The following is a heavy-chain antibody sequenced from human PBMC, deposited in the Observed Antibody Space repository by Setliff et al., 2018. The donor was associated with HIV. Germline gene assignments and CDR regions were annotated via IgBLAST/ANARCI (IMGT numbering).Heavy chain of an antibody. J-gene: IGHJ5*02. V-gene: IGHV4-34*01. D-gene: IGHD6-6*01. Sequence: SETLSLTCAVYGGSFSDYHWSWIRQAPRKRLEWIGEVYDSGSTNYNPSLKSRVTVTVDTSKNQFSLRLNSVTAADTAVYYCARGSKLVWGRWFDPWGQGTQVTVSS. CDR2: VYDSGST. CDR1: GGSFSDYH. CDR3: ARGSKLVWGRWFDP.